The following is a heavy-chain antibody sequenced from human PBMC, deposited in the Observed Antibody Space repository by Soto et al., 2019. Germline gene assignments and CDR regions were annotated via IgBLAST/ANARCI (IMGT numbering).Heavy chain of an antibody. D-gene: IGHD1-7*01. CDR2: LNNYGNT. CDR1: GGSISSYR. Sequence: SETLSLTCTVSGGSISSYRWSWIRQPAGKGLEWIGRLNNYGNTHYNPSFKSRVTVSVDTSRNQSFLTLRSVTAADSAVYHCGRESGETWDYEASWGQGTPVTVSS. J-gene: IGHJ5*02. V-gene: IGHV4-4*07. CDR3: GRESGETWDYEAS.